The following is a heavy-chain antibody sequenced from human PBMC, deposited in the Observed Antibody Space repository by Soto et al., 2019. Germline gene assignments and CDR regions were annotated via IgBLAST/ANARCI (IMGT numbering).Heavy chain of an antibody. CDR1: GGSMRSNNR. D-gene: IGHD1-26*01. CDR3: ARVYSGSYSDY. CDR2: IFHSGST. V-gene: IGHV4-4*02. Sequence: QVQLQESGPGLVKPSGTLSLTCAVSGGSMRSNNRWSWVRQPPGKGLEWIGEIFHSGSTNYNPSLKTRVTISVDKSKNQFSLKPSSVTAADTAVYYCARVYSGSYSDYWGQGTLVTVSS. J-gene: IGHJ4*02.